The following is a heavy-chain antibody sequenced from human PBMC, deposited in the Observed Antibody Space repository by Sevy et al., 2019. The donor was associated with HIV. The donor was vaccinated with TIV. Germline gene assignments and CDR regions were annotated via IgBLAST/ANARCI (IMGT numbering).Heavy chain of an antibody. CDR1: GFAFYDYS. CDR3: AREGCTRPHDY. D-gene: IGHD2-8*01. V-gene: IGHV3-23*01. Sequence: GGSLRLSCAASGFAFYDYSMSWIRQAPGKGLVWVATLSFCCGKINYGDSVKGRFTISRDNSKNSFYLQMDNLRVVDTALYYCAREGCTRPHDYWGQGTRVTVSS. CDR2: LSFCCGKI. J-gene: IGHJ4*02.